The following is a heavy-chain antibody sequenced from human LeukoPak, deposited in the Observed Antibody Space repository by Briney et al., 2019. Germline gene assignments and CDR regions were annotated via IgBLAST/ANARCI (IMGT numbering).Heavy chain of an antibody. V-gene: IGHV3-23*01. D-gene: IGHD3-22*01. CDR1: GFTFSSYA. J-gene: IGHJ4*02. CDR2: ISGSGGST. Sequence: PGGSLRLSCAASGFTFSSYAMSWVRQAPGKGLEWVSSISGSGGSTTYYADSVKGRFTISRDNSKNTLYLQMNSLRAEDTAVYYCAKGSDYYDSNGPIDCWSQGTLVTVSS. CDR3: AKGSDYYDSNGPIDC.